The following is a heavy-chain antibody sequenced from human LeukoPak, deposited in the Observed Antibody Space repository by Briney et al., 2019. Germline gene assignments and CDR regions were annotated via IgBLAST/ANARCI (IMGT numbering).Heavy chain of an antibody. Sequence: GGSLRLSCAASGFTFSSYWMSWVRQAPGKGLEWVANIKQDGSEKYYVDSVKGRFTISRDNAKNSLYLQMSSLRAEDTAVYYCAREGKWGAYYDFWSGYNWFDPWGQGTLVTVSS. J-gene: IGHJ5*02. D-gene: IGHD3-3*01. CDR3: AREGKWGAYYDFWSGYNWFDP. CDR1: GFTFSSYW. V-gene: IGHV3-7*01. CDR2: IKQDGSEK.